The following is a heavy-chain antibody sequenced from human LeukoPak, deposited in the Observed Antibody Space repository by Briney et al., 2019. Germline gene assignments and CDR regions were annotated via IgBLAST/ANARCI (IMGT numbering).Heavy chain of an antibody. D-gene: IGHD1-1*01. CDR1: GYIFTNYY. CDR2: INPSGGRT. V-gene: IGHV1-46*01. J-gene: IGHJ4*02. Sequence: GASVKVSCKASGYIFTNYYIHWVRQAPGQGLEWMGMINPSGGRTTYAKKFQGRVTMTRDTSTSTVYMELSSLRSEDTAVYYCARASPSSWNEGNYFDYWGQGTLVTVSS. CDR3: ARASPSSWNEGNYFDY.